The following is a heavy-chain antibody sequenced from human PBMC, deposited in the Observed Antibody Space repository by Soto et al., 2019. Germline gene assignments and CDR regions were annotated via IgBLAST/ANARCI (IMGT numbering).Heavy chain of an antibody. CDR3: VKGEYYYDSSGYYPFDY. D-gene: IGHD3-22*01. CDR2: ISINGGST. V-gene: IGHV3-64D*06. J-gene: IGHJ4*02. CDR1: GFTFSIYA. Sequence: GGSLRLSCSASGFTFSIYAMHWIRQAPGKGLEYVSSISINGGSTHYADSVKGRFTISRDNSKNTQYLQMSSLRADDTALYYCVKGEYYYDSSGYYPFDYWGQGTLVTVSS.